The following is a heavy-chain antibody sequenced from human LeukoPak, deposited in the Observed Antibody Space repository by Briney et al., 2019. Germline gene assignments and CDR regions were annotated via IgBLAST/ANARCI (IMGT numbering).Heavy chain of an antibody. D-gene: IGHD2-15*01. J-gene: IGHJ4*02. CDR3: ATGCYGDGGY. CDR1: GGSISSYY. V-gene: IGHV4-59*01. CDR2: THYSGTT. Sequence: SETLSLTCTVSGGSISSYYRSWIRQPPEKGLEWIGYTHYSGTTNYNPSLKSRVSISIDTYKSQFYLKLSYVSAADTAVYNCATGCYGDGGYWGQGILVTVSS.